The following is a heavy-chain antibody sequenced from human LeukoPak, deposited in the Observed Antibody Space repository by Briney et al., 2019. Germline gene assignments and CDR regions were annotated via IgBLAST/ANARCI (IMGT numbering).Heavy chain of an antibody. CDR1: GGSFSDYY. CDR3: ASSSWYGKFDY. J-gene: IGHJ4*02. V-gene: IGHV4-34*01. D-gene: IGHD6-13*01. CDR2: IHHSGST. Sequence: PSETLSLTCAVYGGSFSDYYWTWIRQPPGKGLEWIGEIHHSGSTNYKPSLKSRVTISVDTSKNQFSLKLSSVTAADTAVYYCASSSWYGKFDYWGQGTLVTVSS.